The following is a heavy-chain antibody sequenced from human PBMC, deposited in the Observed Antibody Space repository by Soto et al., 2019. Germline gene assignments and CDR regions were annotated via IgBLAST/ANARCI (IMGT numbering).Heavy chain of an antibody. Sequence: SETLSLTCAVYGGSFSGYYWTWIRQPPGKGLEWIWEIHHSGSTNYSPSLKSRVTISVDTSKNQFSLRLSSITAEDTAVYYCAREPVLEGTAIVTSAYYFDYWGQGTLVTVSS. CDR1: GGSFSGYY. CDR3: AREPVLEGTAIVTSAYYFDY. D-gene: IGHD5-18*01. V-gene: IGHV4-34*01. CDR2: IHHSGST. J-gene: IGHJ4*02.